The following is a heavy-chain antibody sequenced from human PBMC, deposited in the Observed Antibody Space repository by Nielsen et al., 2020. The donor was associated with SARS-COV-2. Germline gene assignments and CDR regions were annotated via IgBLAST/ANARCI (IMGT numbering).Heavy chain of an antibody. V-gene: IGHV3-30-3*01. CDR1: GFTFSSYA. Sequence: GESLKISCAASGFTFSSYAMHWVRQAPGKGLEWVAVISYDGSNKYYADSVKGRFTISRDNSKNTLYLQMNSLRAEDTAVYYCAKGRLGQQLSRSDPWGQGTLVTVSS. CDR3: AKGRLGQQLSRSDP. CDR2: ISYDGSNK. J-gene: IGHJ5*02. D-gene: IGHD6-13*01.